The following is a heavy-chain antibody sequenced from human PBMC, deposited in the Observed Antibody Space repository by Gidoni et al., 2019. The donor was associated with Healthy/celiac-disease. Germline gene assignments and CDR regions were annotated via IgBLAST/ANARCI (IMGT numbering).Heavy chain of an antibody. J-gene: IGHJ3*02. CDR3: ARHPWKDAFDI. CDR1: GGSISSYY. V-gene: IGHV4-59*01. CDR2: IYYSGST. Sequence: LVKPSVTLSLTCTVSGGSISSYYWSCIRQPPGKGLEWIGYIYYSGSTNYNPSLKSRVTISVDTSKNQFSLKLSSVTAADTAVYYCARHPWKDAFDIWGQGTMVTVSS. D-gene: IGHD1-1*01.